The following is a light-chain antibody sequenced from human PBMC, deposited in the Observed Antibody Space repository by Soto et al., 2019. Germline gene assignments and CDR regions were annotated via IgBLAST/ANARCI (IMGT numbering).Light chain of an antibody. J-gene: IGKJ1*01. CDR1: QSISSW. V-gene: IGKV1-5*03. CDR2: KAS. CDR3: QQYNSYSRA. Sequence: DIQMTQSPSTLYASVGDRVTITCRASQSISSWLAWYQQKPGKAPKLLIYKASSLESGVPSRFSGSGSGTEFTLTISSLQPDEFATYYCQQYNSYSRAFGQGTTLEIK.